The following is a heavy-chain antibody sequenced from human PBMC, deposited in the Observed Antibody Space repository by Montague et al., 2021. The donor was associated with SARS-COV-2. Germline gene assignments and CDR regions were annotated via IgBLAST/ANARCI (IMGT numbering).Heavy chain of an antibody. J-gene: IGHJ6*02. D-gene: IGHD3-9*01. V-gene: IGHV4-4*07. CDR2: IYTSGST. CDR3: ARVGRAGYDILTGYYYYGMDV. CDR1: GGSISSYY. Sequence: SETLSLTCTVSGGSISSYYWSWIRQPAGKGLEWIGRIYTSGSTNYNPSLKSRVTMSVDTAKNQFSLKLSSVTAADTAVDYCARVGRAGYDILTGYYYYGMDVWGQGTTVTVSS.